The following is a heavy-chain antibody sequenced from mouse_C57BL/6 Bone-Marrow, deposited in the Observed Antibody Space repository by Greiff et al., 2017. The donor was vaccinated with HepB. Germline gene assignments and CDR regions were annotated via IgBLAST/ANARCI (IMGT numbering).Heavy chain of an antibody. CDR3: ARLGTGTDWYFDV. V-gene: IGHV1-42*01. D-gene: IGHD4-1*01. Sequence: VQLQQSGPELVKPGASVKISCKASGYSFTGYYMNWVKQSPEKSLEWIGEINPSTGGTTYNQKFKAKATLTVDKSSSTAYMQLKSLTSEDSAVYYCARLGTGTDWYFDVWGTGTTVTVSS. CDR2: INPSTGGT. CDR1: GYSFTGYY. J-gene: IGHJ1*03.